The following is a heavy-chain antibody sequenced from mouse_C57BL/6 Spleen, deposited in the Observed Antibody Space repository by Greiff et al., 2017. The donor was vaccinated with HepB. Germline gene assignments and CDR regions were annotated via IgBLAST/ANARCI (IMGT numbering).Heavy chain of an antibody. CDR1: GYTFTSYW. CDR2: IHPNSGST. V-gene: IGHV1-64*01. J-gene: IGHJ4*01. CDR3: ARATVVATGDY. D-gene: IGHD1-1*01. Sequence: QVQLQQPGAELVKPGASVKLSCKASGYTFTSYWMHWVKQRPGQGLEWIGMIHPNSGSTNYNEKFKIKATLTVDKSSSTAYMQLSSLTSEDSAVYYCARATVVATGDYWGQGTSVTVSS.